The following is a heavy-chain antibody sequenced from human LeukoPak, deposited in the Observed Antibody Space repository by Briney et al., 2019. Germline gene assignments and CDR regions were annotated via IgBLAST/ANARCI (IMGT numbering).Heavy chain of an antibody. CDR1: GFIFSSYE. Sequence: GGSLRLSCAASGFIFSSYEINWVRQAPGKGLEWVSYIGSSGYTVNYADSEKGRFTISRDNTKNSLYLQMNSLRAEDTAVYYCVSPPYYFDTTNYYVGYWGQGTLVTVSS. D-gene: IGHD3-22*01. CDR3: VSPPYYFDTTNYYVGY. CDR2: IGSSGYTV. V-gene: IGHV3-48*03. J-gene: IGHJ4*02.